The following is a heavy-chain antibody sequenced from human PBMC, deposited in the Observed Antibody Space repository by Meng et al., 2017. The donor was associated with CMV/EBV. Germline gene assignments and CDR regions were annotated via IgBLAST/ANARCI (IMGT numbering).Heavy chain of an antibody. CDR1: GITFSSYE. Sequence: GGSLRLSCAASGITFSSYEMNWVRQAPGKGLEWVSYISSSGSTIYYADSVKGRFTISRDNAKNSLYLQMNSLRAEDTAVYYCARERNWNSGVEYYFDYWGQGTLVTVSS. V-gene: IGHV3-48*03. CDR2: ISSSGSTI. CDR3: ARERNWNSGVEYYFDY. D-gene: IGHD1-7*01. J-gene: IGHJ4*02.